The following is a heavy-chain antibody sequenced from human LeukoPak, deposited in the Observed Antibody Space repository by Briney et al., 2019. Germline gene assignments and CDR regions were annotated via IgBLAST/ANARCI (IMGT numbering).Heavy chain of an antibody. CDR2: ISYDGSNK. J-gene: IGHJ4*02. Sequence: GGSLRLSCAASGFTFSSYGMHWVRQAPGKGLEWVALISYDGSNKYSTDSVKGRFTISRDNSKNTLYLQMNSLRAEDTAVYYCAKDFPYSSSWSRGVDYWGQGTLVTVSS. V-gene: IGHV3-30*18. CDR3: AKDFPYSSSWSRGVDY. CDR1: GFTFSSYG. D-gene: IGHD6-13*01.